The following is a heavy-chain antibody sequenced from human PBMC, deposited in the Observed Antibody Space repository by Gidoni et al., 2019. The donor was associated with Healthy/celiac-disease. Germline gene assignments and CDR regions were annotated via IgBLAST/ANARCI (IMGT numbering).Heavy chain of an antibody. D-gene: IGHD6-13*01. CDR2: ITPFNGNT. Sequence: QMQLVQSGAEVKKTGSSVKVSCKASGYTFTYRYLHWVRQAPGQALEWMGWITPFNGNTHYAQKFQDRVTITRDRSMSTAYMELSSLRSEDTAMYYCARSIAAAGTLWFDPWGQGTLVTVSS. CDR3: ARSIAAAGTLWFDP. V-gene: IGHV1-45*02. CDR1: GYTFTYRY. J-gene: IGHJ5*02.